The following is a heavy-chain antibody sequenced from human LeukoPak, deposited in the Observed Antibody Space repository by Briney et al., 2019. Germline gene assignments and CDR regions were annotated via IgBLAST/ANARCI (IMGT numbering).Heavy chain of an antibody. CDR3: AREGRGDILTGYSLRAFDI. J-gene: IGHJ3*02. Sequence: GGSLRLSCAASGFTFSSYAMHWVRQAPGKGLEWVAVISYDGSNKYYADSVKGRFTISRDNSKNTLYLQMKSLRAEDTAVYYCAREGRGDILTGYSLRAFDIWGQGTMVTVSS. D-gene: IGHD3-9*01. CDR1: GFTFSSYA. V-gene: IGHV3-30-3*01. CDR2: ISYDGSNK.